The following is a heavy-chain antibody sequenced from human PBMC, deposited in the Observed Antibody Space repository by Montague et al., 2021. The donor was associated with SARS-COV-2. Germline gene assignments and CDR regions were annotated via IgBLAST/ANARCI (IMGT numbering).Heavy chain of an antibody. V-gene: IGHV4-59*01. D-gene: IGHD2-15*01. Sequence: SETLSLTCTVAGGSISSYYWSWIRQPPGKGLEWIGYINYSGSTNYNPSLKSRVTISVDTSKNQFSLNLSSVTAADTAVYYCARNLVVHYWYGMDVWGQGTTATVSS. CDR3: ARNLVVHYWYGMDV. CDR1: GGSISSYY. J-gene: IGHJ6*02. CDR2: INYSGST.